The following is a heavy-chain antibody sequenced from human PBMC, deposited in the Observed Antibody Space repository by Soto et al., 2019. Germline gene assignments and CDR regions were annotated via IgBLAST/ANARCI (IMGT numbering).Heavy chain of an antibody. CDR1: GCSINDETYY. Sequence: ASETLYLTCTLSGCSINDETYYWGWIRQPPGKGLEWIGSIYYSGTSSYNPSLESRVTMSVDTSKKQLSLRLRSVTAADTAVYYCARLHCDSPNCVPLDPWGQGTLVTVS. CDR3: ARLHCDSPNCVPLDP. V-gene: IGHV4-39*01. J-gene: IGHJ5*02. CDR2: IYYSGTS. D-gene: IGHD2-2*01.